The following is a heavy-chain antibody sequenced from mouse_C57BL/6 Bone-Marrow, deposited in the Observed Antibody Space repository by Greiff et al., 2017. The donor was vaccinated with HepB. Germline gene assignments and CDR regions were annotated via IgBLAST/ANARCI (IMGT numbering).Heavy chain of an antibody. Sequence: EVQRVESGGGLVQPGGSLKLSCAASGFTFSDYGMAWVRQAPRKGPEWVAFISNLAYSIYYADTVTGRFTISRENAKNTLYLEMSSLRSEDTAMYYCARRYYYYGSSPLYAMDYWGQGTSVTVSS. CDR1: GFTFSDYG. J-gene: IGHJ4*01. V-gene: IGHV5-15*01. CDR3: ARRYYYYGSSPLYAMDY. CDR2: ISNLAYSI. D-gene: IGHD1-1*01.